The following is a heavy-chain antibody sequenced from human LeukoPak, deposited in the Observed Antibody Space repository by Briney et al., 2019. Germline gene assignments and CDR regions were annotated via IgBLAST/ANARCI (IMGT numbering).Heavy chain of an antibody. CDR1: GGSTDSYY. V-gene: IGHV4-59*12. CDR3: ARKGASNWFDP. J-gene: IGHJ5*02. CDR2: IEYSGST. Sequence: SETLSLTYIVSGGSTDSYYWSWIRQPPGKGLEWIGYIEYSGSTTYNPSLKSRVSISLDTSKSQVSLKVTSLTVADTAVYYCARKGASNWFDPWGQGTLVTVSS. D-gene: IGHD1-26*01.